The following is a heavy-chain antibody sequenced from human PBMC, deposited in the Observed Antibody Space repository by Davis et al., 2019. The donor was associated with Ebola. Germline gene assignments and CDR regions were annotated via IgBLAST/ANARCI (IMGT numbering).Heavy chain of an antibody. D-gene: IGHD3-3*01. CDR3: ASSSYDFWSGYYRY. Sequence: MPSETLSLTCAVYGGSFSGYYWSWIRQPPGKGLEWIGEINHSGSTNYNPSLKSRVTISVDTSKNQFSLKLSSVTAADTAVYYCASSSYDFWSGYYRYWGQGTLVTVSS. CDR2: INHSGST. CDR1: GGSFSGYY. V-gene: IGHV4-34*01. J-gene: IGHJ4*02.